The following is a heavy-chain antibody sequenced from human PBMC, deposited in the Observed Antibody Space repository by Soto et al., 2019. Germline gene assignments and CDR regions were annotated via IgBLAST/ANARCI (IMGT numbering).Heavy chain of an antibody. D-gene: IGHD5-12*01. CDR2: ISYDGGNK. CDR1: GFTFSSYG. J-gene: IGHJ4*02. Sequence: LRLSCAASGFTFSSYGMHWVRQAPGKGLEWVAVISYDGGNKYYADSVKGRFTISRDNSKNTLYLQMNSLRAEDTAVYYCAKDKQAHWVVATFADYWGQGTLVTVSS. V-gene: IGHV3-30*18. CDR3: AKDKQAHWVVATFADY.